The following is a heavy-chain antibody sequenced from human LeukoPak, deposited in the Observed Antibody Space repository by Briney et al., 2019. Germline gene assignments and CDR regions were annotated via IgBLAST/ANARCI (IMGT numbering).Heavy chain of an antibody. J-gene: IGHJ5*02. V-gene: IGHV4-31*03. D-gene: IGHD3-10*01. CDR2: IYYSGST. CDR1: GGSISSGGYY. Sequence: PSQTLSLTCTVSGGSISSGGYYWSWIRQHPGKGLEWIGYIYYSGSTYYNPSLKSRVTISVDTSKSQFSLKLSSVTAADTAVYYCAGLGESLYNWFDPWGQGTLVTVCS. CDR3: AGLGESLYNWFDP.